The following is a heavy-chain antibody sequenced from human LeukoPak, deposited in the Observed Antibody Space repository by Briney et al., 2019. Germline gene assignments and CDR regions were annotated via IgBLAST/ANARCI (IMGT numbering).Heavy chain of an antibody. J-gene: IGHJ3*02. V-gene: IGHV1-8*02. CDR3: AREETTGAFDI. Sequence: GASVKVSCKASGYTFTSYAMHWVRQAPGQGLEWMGWMNPNSGNTGYAQKFQGRVTMTRNTSISTAYMELSSLRSEDTAVYYCAREETTGAFDIWGQGTMVTVSS. D-gene: IGHD4-11*01. CDR2: MNPNSGNT. CDR1: GYTFTSYA.